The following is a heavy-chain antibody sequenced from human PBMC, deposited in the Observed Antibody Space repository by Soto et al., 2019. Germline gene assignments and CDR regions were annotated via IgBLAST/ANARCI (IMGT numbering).Heavy chain of an antibody. CDR2: ISYDGGNK. CDR3: AKDLLGPGRAYGMDV. D-gene: IGHD7-27*01. V-gene: IGHV3-30*18. CDR1: GFTFSSYG. J-gene: IGHJ6*02. Sequence: ESGGGVVQPGRSLRLSCAASGFTFSSYGMHWVRQAPGKGLEWVAVISYDGGNKYYADSVKGRFTISRDNSKNTLYLQMNSLRAEDTAVYYCAKDLLGPGRAYGMDVWGQGTTVTVSS.